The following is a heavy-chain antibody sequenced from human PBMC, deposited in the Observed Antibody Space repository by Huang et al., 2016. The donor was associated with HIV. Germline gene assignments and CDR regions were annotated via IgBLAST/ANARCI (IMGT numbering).Heavy chain of an antibody. CDR2: IYTSGTT. CDR1: GGSISSGNYY. CDR3: ARLTGYSTFDI. D-gene: IGHD3-9*01. J-gene: IGHJ3*02. Sequence: QVQLQESGPGLVKPSQTLSLTCSVSGGSISSGNYYWSWIRQPAGQGLEWIGHIYTSGTTIYNPSLKSRVTISVATSKNQFSLKLSSVTAADTAVYHCARLTGYSTFDIWGHGTVVTVSS. V-gene: IGHV4-61*09.